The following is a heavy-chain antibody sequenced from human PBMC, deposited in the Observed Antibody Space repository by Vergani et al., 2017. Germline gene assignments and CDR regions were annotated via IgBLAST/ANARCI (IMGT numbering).Heavy chain of an antibody. D-gene: IGHD2-15*01. CDR2: IYYSGST. J-gene: IGHJ6*02. CDR1: GGSISSGGYY. CDR3: ARIGGPATRSYYYYYGMDV. Sequence: QVQLQESGPGLVKPSQTLSLTCTVSGGSISSGGYYWSWIRQHPGKGLEWIGYIYYSGSTYYNPSLKSRVTISVDTSKNQFSLKLSSVTAAETAVYYCARIGGPATRSYYYYYGMDVWGQGTTVTVSS. V-gene: IGHV4-31*03.